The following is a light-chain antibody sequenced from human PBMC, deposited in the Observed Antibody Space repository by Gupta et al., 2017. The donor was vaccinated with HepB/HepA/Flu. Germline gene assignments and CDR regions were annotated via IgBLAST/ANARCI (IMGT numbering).Light chain of an antibody. CDR2: DAS. CDR1: QSVSSY. CDR3: QQRSNWIT. J-gene: IGKJ5*01. V-gene: IGKV3-11*01. Sequence: IVLTQSPATLSLSPAERATLSCRASQSVSSYLAWYQQKPGQAPRLLIYDASNRATGIPARCSGSGSGTDFTLTNSSLEPEDFAVYCCQQRSNWITFGQGTRLEIK.